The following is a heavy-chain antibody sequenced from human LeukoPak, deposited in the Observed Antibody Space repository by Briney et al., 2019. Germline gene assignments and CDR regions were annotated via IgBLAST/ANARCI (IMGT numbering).Heavy chain of an antibody. D-gene: IGHD2-15*01. CDR2: IWYDGSDK. CDR1: GFTFNTYG. Sequence: GGSLRLSCAASGFTFNTYGMNWVRQAPGKGLEWVAIIWYDGSDKYYAESVKGRFTISRDNSKNTMYLQVNSLRAEDTAVYYCARVGCTGGSCLAYNYYAMDVWGQGTTVTVSS. CDR3: ARVGCTGGSCLAYNYYAMDV. V-gene: IGHV3-33*01. J-gene: IGHJ6*02.